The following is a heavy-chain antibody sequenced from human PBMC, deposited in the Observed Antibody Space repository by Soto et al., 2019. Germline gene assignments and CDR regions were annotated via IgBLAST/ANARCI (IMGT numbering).Heavy chain of an antibody. CDR1: GFTSSSYA. D-gene: IGHD3-10*01. CDR2: ISGSTGST. J-gene: IGHJ6*02. Sequence: PGGSLRLSCAASGFTSSSYAMNWVRQAPGKGLEWVSAISGSTGSTYYADSVEGRFTISRDNSKNALYLQMHSLRAEDTAVYYCAKTLVRGVGYGMDVWGQGTTVTVSS. V-gene: IGHV3-23*01. CDR3: AKTLVRGVGYGMDV.